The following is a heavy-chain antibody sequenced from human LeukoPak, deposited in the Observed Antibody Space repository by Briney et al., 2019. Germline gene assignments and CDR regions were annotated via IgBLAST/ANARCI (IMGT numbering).Heavy chain of an antibody. D-gene: IGHD3-3*01. CDR1: GYTFTSYG. V-gene: IGHV1-18*01. Sequence: ASVKVSCKASGYTFTSYGISWVRQAPGQGLEWMGWISGYNGKTNYAQKLQGRVTMTTDTSTSTAYMELRSLRSDDTAVYYCARVGHRYYDFWSGYRQYYFDYWGQGTLVTVSS. CDR2: ISGYNGKT. J-gene: IGHJ4*02. CDR3: ARVGHRYYDFWSGYRQYYFDY.